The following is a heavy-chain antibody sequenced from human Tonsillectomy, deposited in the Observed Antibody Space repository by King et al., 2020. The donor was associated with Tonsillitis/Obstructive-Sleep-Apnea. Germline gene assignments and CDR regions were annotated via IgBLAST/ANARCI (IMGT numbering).Heavy chain of an antibody. CDR1: GFTCSSYA. D-gene: IGHD1-14*01. CDR3: ARDGRRGYYMDV. Sequence: VQLVESGGGVVQPGRSLRLSCAASGFTCSSYAMHWVRQAPGKGLDGGAVISYDGSNKYYADSVKGRFTISRDNSKNTLYLQMNSLRAEDTAVYYCARDGRRGYYMDVWGKGTTVTVSS. CDR2: ISYDGSNK. J-gene: IGHJ6*03. V-gene: IGHV3-30*01.